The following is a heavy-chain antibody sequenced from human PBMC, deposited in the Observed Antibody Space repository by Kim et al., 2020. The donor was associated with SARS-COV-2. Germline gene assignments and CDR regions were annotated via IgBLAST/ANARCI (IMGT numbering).Heavy chain of an antibody. CDR2: ISSSGSTI. D-gene: IGHD1-1*01. Sequence: GGSLRLSCAASGFTFSSYEMNWVRQAPGKGLEWVSYISSSGSTIYYADSVKGRFTISRDNAKNSLYLQMNSLRAEDTAVYYCARAPRPGLEPPEYNWFDPWGQGTLVTVSS. CDR1: GFTFSSYE. J-gene: IGHJ5*02. V-gene: IGHV3-48*03. CDR3: ARAPRPGLEPPEYNWFDP.